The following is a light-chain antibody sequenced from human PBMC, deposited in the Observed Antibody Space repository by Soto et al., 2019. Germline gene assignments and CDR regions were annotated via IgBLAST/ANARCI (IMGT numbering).Light chain of an antibody. Sequence: DIVMTQSPDSLAVSLGERATINCESSQSVLYSSNNKNYLAWYQQKPGQTPNLLIYWASTRESGVPDRFSGSGSGTDFTLTISSLQAEDVAVYYCQQYYSTPHTFGQGTRLEIK. CDR1: QSVLYSSNNKNY. J-gene: IGKJ2*01. CDR3: QQYYSTPHT. CDR2: WAS. V-gene: IGKV4-1*01.